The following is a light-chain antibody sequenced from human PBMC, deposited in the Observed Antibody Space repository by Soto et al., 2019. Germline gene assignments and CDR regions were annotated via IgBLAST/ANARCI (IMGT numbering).Light chain of an antibody. V-gene: IGLV2-14*01. CDR2: DVS. J-gene: IGLJ2*01. Sequence: QSVLTQPASVSGSPGQSITISCTGTSSDVGGYNYVSWYQQHPGKAPKLMSYDVSNRPSGVSNRFSGSKSGNTASLTISGLQAEDVADYYCSSYTSSSTVVFGGGTKVTV. CDR3: SSYTSSSTVV. CDR1: SSDVGGYNY.